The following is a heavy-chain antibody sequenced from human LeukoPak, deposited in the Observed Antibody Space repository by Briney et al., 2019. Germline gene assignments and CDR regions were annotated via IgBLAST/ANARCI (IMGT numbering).Heavy chain of an antibody. Sequence: QSGGPLRLSCAASGFTFSSYWRSWVRQAPGKGGEGVGNIKQDGSEKYYVDYVKGRFTISRDNDKNYLYMQMKRRRAEDTAVYYCAKMPFYGSGSYHTPGYWDQGTLVTVSS. J-gene: IGHJ4*02. D-gene: IGHD3-10*01. CDR3: AKMPFYGSGSYHTPGY. CDR2: IKQDGSEK. V-gene: IGHV3-7*03. CDR1: GFTFSSYW.